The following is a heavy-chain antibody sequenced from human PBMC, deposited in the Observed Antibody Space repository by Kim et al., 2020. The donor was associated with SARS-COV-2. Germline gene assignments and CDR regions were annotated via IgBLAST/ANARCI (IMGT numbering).Heavy chain of an antibody. J-gene: IGHJ4*02. CDR1: GGTFSSYA. CDR3: ASSYYVDIVATATFDY. Sequence: SVRVSCKASGGTFSSYAISWVRQAPGQGLEWMGRIIPILGIANYAQKFQGRVTITADKSTSTAYMELSSLRSEDTAVYYCASSYYVDIVATATFDYWGQ. CDR2: IIPILGIA. V-gene: IGHV1-69*04. D-gene: IGHD5-12*01.